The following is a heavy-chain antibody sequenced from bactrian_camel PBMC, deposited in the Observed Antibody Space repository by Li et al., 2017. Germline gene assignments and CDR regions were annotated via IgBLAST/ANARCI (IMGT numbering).Heavy chain of an antibody. D-gene: IGHD5*01. J-gene: IGHJ4*01. CDR3: AAPGVSNMWSWGSYKS. CDR2: ISTDGLNT. CDR1: GFTFNLFD. Sequence: LVESGGGLVQPGESLRLSCVASGFTFNLFDMSWVRQAPGKGLDWVSSISTDGLNTEYAISVEGRFTISRDNAKNTVYLQMNSLESEDTALYYCAAPGVSNMWSWGSYKSWGQGTQVTVS. V-gene: IGHV3-2*01.